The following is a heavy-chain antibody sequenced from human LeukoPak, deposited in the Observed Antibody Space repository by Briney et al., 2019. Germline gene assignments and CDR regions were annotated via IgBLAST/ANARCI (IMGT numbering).Heavy chain of an antibody. J-gene: IGHJ4*02. CDR3: AREHPYYYDSSGTALMAEIKYYFDY. CDR1: GFTFDDYT. D-gene: IGHD3-22*01. Sequence: GGSLRLSCAASGFTFDDYTMHWVRQAPGKGLEWVSLISWDGGSTYYADSVKGRFTISRDNAKNSLYLQMNSLRAEDTGVYYCAREHPYYYDSSGTALMAEIKYYFDYWGQGTLVTVSS. V-gene: IGHV3-43*01. CDR2: ISWDGGST.